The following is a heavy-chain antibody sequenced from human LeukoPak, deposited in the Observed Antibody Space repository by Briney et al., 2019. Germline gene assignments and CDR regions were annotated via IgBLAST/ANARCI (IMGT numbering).Heavy chain of an antibody. V-gene: IGHV4-34*01. CDR3: ARRRGIAAAAGSPYFDY. Sequence: PSETLSLTCAVYGGSFSGYYWSWIRQPPGKGLEWIGEINHSGSTNYNPSLKSRVTISVDTSKNQFSLKLSSVTAADTAVYYCARRRGIAAAAGSPYFDYWGQGTLVTVSS. D-gene: IGHD6-13*01. J-gene: IGHJ4*02. CDR1: GGSFSGYY. CDR2: INHSGST.